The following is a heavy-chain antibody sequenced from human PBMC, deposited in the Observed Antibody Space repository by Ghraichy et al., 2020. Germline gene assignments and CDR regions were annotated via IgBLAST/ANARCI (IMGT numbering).Heavy chain of an antibody. D-gene: IGHD6-25*01. V-gene: IGHV4-31*03. J-gene: IGHJ2*01. CDR1: GGSISSGGYY. CDR2: IYYSGST. CDR3: ARDSLASGGGWYFDL. Sequence: SETLSLTCTVSGGSISSGGYYWSWIRQHPGKGLEWIGYIYYSGSTYYNPSLKSRVTISVDTSKNQFSLKLSSVTAADTAVYYCARDSLASGGGWYFDLWGRGTLVTVSS.